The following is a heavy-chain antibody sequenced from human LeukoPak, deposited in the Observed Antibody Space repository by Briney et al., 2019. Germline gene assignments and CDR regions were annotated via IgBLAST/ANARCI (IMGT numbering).Heavy chain of an antibody. CDR1: GGSISSGGYS. D-gene: IGHD6-19*01. CDR3: ARVHSSGWYRPNNWFDP. J-gene: IGHJ5*02. CDR2: IYYSGST. Sequence: PSQTLSLTCAVSGGSISSGGYSWSWIRQPPGKGLEWIGYIYYSGSTNYNPSLKSRVTISVDTSKNQFSLKLSSVTAADTAVYYCARVHSSGWYRPNNWFDPWGQGTLVTVSS. V-gene: IGHV4-30-4*07.